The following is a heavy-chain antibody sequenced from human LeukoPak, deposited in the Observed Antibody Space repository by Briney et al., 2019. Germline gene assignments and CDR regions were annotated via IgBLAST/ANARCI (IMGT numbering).Heavy chain of an antibody. D-gene: IGHD2-2*01. V-gene: IGHV4-59*01. Sequence: SETLSLTCSVSGGSISSYYWSWIRQPLGKGLEYIGYIYYSGSTNYNPSLKSRVTISVDTSKDQFSLNLTSVTAADTAVYYCARDKCSSTSCSGILSYWGQGTLVTVSS. CDR2: IYYSGST. CDR1: GGSISSYY. J-gene: IGHJ4*02. CDR3: ARDKCSSTSCSGILSY.